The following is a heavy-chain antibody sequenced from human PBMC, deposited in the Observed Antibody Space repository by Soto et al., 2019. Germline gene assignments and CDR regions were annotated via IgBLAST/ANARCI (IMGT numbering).Heavy chain of an antibody. V-gene: IGHV1-3*01. D-gene: IGHD4-17*01. CDR1: GYTFTSYA. J-gene: IGHJ4*02. Sequence: QVQLVQSGAEVKKPGASVKVSCKASGYTFTSYAMHWVRQAPGQRLEWMGWINAGNGNTKYSQKFQGRVTITRDTSASTSYMELSSLISEDTAVYYCARAPRVYYGDYVGFDYWGQVTMVTVSS. CDR2: INAGNGNT. CDR3: ARAPRVYYGDYVGFDY.